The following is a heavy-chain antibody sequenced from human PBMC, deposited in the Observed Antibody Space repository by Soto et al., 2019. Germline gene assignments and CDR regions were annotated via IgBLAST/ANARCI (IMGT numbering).Heavy chain of an antibody. CDR1: GITSSSCA. D-gene: IGHD6-19*01. CDR2: ISNSGGTT. J-gene: IGHJ4*02. CDR3: AKVPNSSGWTYFDY. Sequence: GGSLRLSCAASGITSSSCAMAWVRQAPGKGLEWVSDISNSGGTTNYADSVKGRFTISRDNSKNTLYLQMNSLRAEDTAVYYCAKVPNSSGWTYFDYWGQGTLVTVSS. V-gene: IGHV3-23*01.